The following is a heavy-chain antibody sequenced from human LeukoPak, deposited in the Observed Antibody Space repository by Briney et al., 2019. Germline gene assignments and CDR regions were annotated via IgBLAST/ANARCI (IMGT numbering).Heavy chain of an antibody. D-gene: IGHD3-22*01. CDR3: AAVTYYYDSSGSFG. J-gene: IGHJ4*02. CDR2: IYHSGST. V-gene: IGHV4-4*02. CDR1: GGSISSSNW. Sequence: SETLSLTCAVSGGSISSSNWSSWVRQLPGKVLEWIGEIYHSGSTNYTPSLKSRVTISVDKSKNQFSLKLSSVTAADTAVYYCAAVTYYYDSSGSFGWGQGTLVTVSS.